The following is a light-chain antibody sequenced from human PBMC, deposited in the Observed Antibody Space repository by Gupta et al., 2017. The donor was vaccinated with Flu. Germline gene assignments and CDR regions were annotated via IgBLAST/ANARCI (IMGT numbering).Light chain of an antibody. CDR2: AGS. CDR1: SGISSY. V-gene: IGKV1-39*01. J-gene: IGKJ3*01. CDR3: QQSYTIA. Sequence: DIQMTQSPSSLSASVGDRVTITCRTSSGISSYLNWYQQKPGKAPKLLITAGSHLHSDVRSRFSGSGSGTDFTLTSSRLQAEDFATYYCQQSYTIAFDHGTKVDIK.